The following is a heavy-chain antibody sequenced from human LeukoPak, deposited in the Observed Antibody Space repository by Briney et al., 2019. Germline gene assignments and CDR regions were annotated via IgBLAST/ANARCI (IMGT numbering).Heavy chain of an antibody. CDR3: AREGGYDYSLGY. D-gene: IGHD5-12*01. CDR2: INPNSGGT. V-gene: IGHV1-2*02. Sequence: ASVKVSCKASGYTFTGYYMHWVRQAPGQGLEWMRWINPNSGGTNYAQKFQGRVTMTRDTSISTAYMELSRLRSDDTAVYYCAREGGYDYSLGYWGQGTLVTVSS. J-gene: IGHJ4*02. CDR1: GYTFTGYY.